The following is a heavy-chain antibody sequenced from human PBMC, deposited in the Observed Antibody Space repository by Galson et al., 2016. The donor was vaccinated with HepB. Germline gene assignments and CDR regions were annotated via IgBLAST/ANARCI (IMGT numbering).Heavy chain of an antibody. V-gene: IGHV3-30-3*01. CDR3: ARGLTTSWGVDY. CDR1: GFSFNIYR. J-gene: IGHJ4*02. CDR2: ISYDGSNT. Sequence: SLRLSCAASGFSFNIYRMNWVRQAPGKGLEWVALISYDGSNTYYADSVKGRFTISRDNSNNTLRLQMNSLRVEDTAIYYCARGLTTSWGVDYWGPGTLLTVSS. D-gene: IGHD2-2*01.